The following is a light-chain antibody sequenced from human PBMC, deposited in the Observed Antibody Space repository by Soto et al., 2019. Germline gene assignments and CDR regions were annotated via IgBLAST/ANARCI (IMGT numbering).Light chain of an antibody. CDR3: QQYYSTPRT. CDR2: CAS. CDR1: QSVLYSSNNKNY. J-gene: IGKJ1*01. Sequence: DIVMTQSPDSLAVSLGERATINCKSNQSVLYSSNNKNYSAWYQQKPGQPPKRLINCASTRESGVPDRFSGSGSGTDFTLTISSLQAEDVAVYYCQQYYSTPRTFGQGTKV. V-gene: IGKV4-1*01.